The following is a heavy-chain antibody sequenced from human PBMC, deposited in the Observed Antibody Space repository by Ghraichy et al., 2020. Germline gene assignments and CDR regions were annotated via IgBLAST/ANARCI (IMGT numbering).Heavy chain of an antibody. J-gene: IGHJ4*02. CDR3: ARGGSIAARPSDY. D-gene: IGHD6-6*01. Sequence: SETLSLTCAVYGGSFSGYYWSWIRQPPGKGLEWIGEINNSGSTNYNPSLKSRDTISVETPKNQFSLQLSPVTAADTAVYYCARGGSIAARPSDYWGQGTLVTVSS. CDR2: INNSGST. CDR1: GGSFSGYY. V-gene: IGHV4-34*01.